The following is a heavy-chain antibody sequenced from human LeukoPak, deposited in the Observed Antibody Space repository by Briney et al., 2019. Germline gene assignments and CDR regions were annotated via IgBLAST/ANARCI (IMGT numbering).Heavy chain of an antibody. CDR3: ARDARYLANNLFAP. J-gene: IGHJ5*02. V-gene: IGHV3-21*01. D-gene: IGHD3-9*01. Sequence: GGSLRLSCAASGFTFNSYSINCVRHAPGKGLEWVSSISSRSSYIYYADSVKDRFTISRDNAKNSLYLQMNSLRAKDTAVYSCARDARYLANNLFAPWGQGTLVTVSS. CDR2: ISSRSSYI. CDR1: GFTFNSYS.